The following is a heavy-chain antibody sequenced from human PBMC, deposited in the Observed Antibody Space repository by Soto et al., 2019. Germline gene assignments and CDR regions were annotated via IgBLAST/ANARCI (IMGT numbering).Heavy chain of an antibody. CDR2: VSYKGNNK. CDR3: ARDPDEDQLNPGGSFVN. J-gene: IGHJ4*02. CDR1: GFTCSGFA. D-gene: IGHD5-12*01. V-gene: IGHV3-30-3*01. Sequence: SLGLSCAASGFTCSGFAMHWVRQSRGKGLEGVAFVSYKGNNKYYAESVKGRFTISRDNSENTLYLQMSSLRGDDTAVYYCARDPDEDQLNPGGSFVNWGQGTRVTVSP.